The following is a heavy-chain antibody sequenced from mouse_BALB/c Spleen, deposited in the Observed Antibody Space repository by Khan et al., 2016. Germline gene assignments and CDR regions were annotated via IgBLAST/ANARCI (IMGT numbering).Heavy chain of an antibody. CDR2: INTHSGVP. V-gene: IGHV9-4*02. CDR3: ASYDDAMDY. D-gene: IGHD2-12*01. Sequence: QIQLVQSGPELKKPGETVRISCKASGYTFTTAGMQWVQKMPGKGLKWIGWINTHSGVPKYAEDFKGRFAFSLETSASTAYLQISNLKNEDTATYFCASYDDAMDYWGQGTSVTVSS. CDR1: GYTFTTAG. J-gene: IGHJ4*01.